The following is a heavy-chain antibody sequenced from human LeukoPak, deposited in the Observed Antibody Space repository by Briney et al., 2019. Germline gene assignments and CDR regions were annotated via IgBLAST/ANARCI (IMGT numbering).Heavy chain of an antibody. D-gene: IGHD3-3*01. CDR2: INPNSGGT. V-gene: IGHV1-2*02. CDR1: GYTFTGYY. Sequence: ASVKVSCKAFGYTFTGYYMHWVRQAPGQGLEWMGWINPNSGGTNYAQKFQGRVTMTRDTSISTAYMELSRLRSDDTAVYYCARDGKFLEWHGQTSYYMDVWGKGTTVTVSS. J-gene: IGHJ6*03. CDR3: ARDGKFLEWHGQTSYYMDV.